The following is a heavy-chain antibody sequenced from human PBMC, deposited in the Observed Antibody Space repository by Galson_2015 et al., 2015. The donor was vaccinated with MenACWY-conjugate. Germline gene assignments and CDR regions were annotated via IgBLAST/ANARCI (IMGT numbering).Heavy chain of an antibody. Sequence: SLRLSCAASGFTFSSYAMSWVRQAPGKGPEWVSAISGSGGSTYYADSVKGRFTISRDNSKNTLYLQMNSLRAEDTAVYYCAKQGYCSGGSCYSGLYYFDYWGQGTLVTVSS. J-gene: IGHJ4*02. CDR2: ISGSGGST. V-gene: IGHV3-23*01. D-gene: IGHD2-15*01. CDR1: GFTFSSYA. CDR3: AKQGYCSGGSCYSGLYYFDY.